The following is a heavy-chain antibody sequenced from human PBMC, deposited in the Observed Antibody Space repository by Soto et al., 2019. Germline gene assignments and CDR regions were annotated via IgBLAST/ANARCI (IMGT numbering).Heavy chain of an antibody. V-gene: IGHV3-13*01. CDR1: GFTFSTCD. Sequence: EVQLVESGGGLVQPGGSLRLSCAASGFTFSTCDMHWVRQGTGKGLEWVSSIGTTDDTYYSASVKGRFTISREDAKDSLYLQMNNLRAEDTAVYYCVRDRDDYSYPGTSGFFDLWGRGTLVTVSS. D-gene: IGHD4-4*01. CDR3: VRDRDDYSYPGTSGFFDL. J-gene: IGHJ2*01. CDR2: IGTTDDT.